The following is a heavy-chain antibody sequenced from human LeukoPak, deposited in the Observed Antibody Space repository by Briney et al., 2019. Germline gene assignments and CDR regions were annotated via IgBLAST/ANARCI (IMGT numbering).Heavy chain of an antibody. Sequence: GGSLRLSCAASGFTFSSYWMSWVRQAPGKGLEWVANIKQDGCEKYYVDSVKGRFTISRDNAKNSLYLQMNSLRAEDTAVYYCVRADYDSSGYYAYYYGMDVWGQGTTVTVSS. CDR1: GFTFSSYW. J-gene: IGHJ6*02. D-gene: IGHD3-22*01. CDR2: IKQDGCEK. CDR3: VRADYDSSGYYAYYYGMDV. V-gene: IGHV3-7*01.